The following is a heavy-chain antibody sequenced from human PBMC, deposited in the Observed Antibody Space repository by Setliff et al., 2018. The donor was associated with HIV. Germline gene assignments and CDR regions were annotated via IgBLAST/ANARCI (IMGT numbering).Heavy chain of an antibody. J-gene: IGHJ4*02. D-gene: IGHD4-17*01. CDR2: VSTSGSTI. CDR3: AREKFENGDYEFVSTFDS. CDR1: GFTFSIYN. V-gene: IGHV3-48*02. Sequence: GVLRLSCEASGFTFSIYNMNWVRQAPGKGLEWVSYVSTSGSTIYYADSVKGRFTISRDNGKKSLYLQMDSLRDEDTAVYYCAREKFENGDYEFVSTFDSWGQGTLVTVSS.